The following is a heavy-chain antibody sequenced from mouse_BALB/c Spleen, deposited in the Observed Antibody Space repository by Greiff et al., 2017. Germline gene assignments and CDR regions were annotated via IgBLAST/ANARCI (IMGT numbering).Heavy chain of an antibody. J-gene: IGHJ3*01. D-gene: IGHD1-1*01. V-gene: IGHV2-9-2*01. CDR3: VRGFYYYGSSYGFAY. CDR2: IWTGGGT. CDR1: GFSLTSYD. Sequence: QVQLKQSGPGLVAPSQSLSITCTVSGFSLTSYDISWIRQPPGKGLEWLGVIWTGGGTNYNSAFMSRLSISKDNSKSQVFLKMNSLQTDDTAIYYCVRGFYYYGSSYGFAYWGQGTLVTVSA.